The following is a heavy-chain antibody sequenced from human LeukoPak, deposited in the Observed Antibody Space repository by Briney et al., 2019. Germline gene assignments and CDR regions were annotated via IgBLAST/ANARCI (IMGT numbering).Heavy chain of an antibody. D-gene: IGHD2-2*01. Sequence: PSETLSLTCTVSGGSISSSSYYWGWIRQPPGKGLEWIGSIYYSGSTYYNPSLKSRVTISVDTSKNQFSLKLSSVTAADTAVYYCARQGYCSSTSCDDAFDIWGQGTMVTVSS. V-gene: IGHV4-39*01. CDR3: ARQGYCSSTSCDDAFDI. J-gene: IGHJ3*02. CDR1: GGSISSSSYY. CDR2: IYYSGST.